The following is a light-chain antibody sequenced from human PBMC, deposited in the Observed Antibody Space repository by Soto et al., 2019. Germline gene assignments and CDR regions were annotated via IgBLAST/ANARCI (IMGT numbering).Light chain of an antibody. CDR2: GAS. CDR1: QSVSSN. J-gene: IGKJ1*01. Sequence: EIVMTQSPATLSVSPGERATLSCRASQSVSSNLAWYQQKPGQAPRLLIYGASTRATGISARFGGSGPGTEFTLTISSLQSEDFAVYYCQQYNNWPPAFGQGTKVDIK. CDR3: QQYNNWPPA. V-gene: IGKV3-15*01.